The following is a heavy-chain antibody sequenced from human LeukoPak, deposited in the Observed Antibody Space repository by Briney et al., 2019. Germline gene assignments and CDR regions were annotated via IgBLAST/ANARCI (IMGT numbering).Heavy chain of an antibody. V-gene: IGHV3-74*01. J-gene: IGHJ5*02. D-gene: IGHD1-7*01. CDR1: GFTFSSYA. Sequence: GGSLRLSCAASGFTFSSYAMSWVRQAPGKGLVWVSRINSDGSSTSYADSVKGRFTISRDNAKNTLYLQMNSLRAEDTAVYYCARVRNYVYNWFDPWGQGTLVTVSS. CDR2: INSDGSST. CDR3: ARVRNYVYNWFDP.